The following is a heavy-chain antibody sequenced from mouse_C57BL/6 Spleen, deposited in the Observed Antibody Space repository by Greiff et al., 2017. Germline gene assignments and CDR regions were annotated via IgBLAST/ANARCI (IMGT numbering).Heavy chain of an antibody. D-gene: IGHD1-1*01. Sequence: QLQQPGAELVMPGASVKLSCKASGYTFTSYWMHWVKQRPGQGLEWIGEIDPSDSYTNYNQKFKGKSTLTVDKSSSTAYMQLSSLTSEDSAVYYCARGELITTVVDAMDYWGQGTSVTVSS. CDR1: GYTFTSYW. CDR2: IDPSDSYT. J-gene: IGHJ4*01. V-gene: IGHV1-69*01. CDR3: ARGELITTVVDAMDY.